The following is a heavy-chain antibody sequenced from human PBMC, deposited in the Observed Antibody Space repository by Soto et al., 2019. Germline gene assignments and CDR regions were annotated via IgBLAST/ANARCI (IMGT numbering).Heavy chain of an antibody. CDR3: AKTDSSGGKCYSVVDAFDV. D-gene: IGHD2-15*01. CDR1: GFIFSNFG. Sequence: GGSLRLSCAASGFIFSNFGIHWVRQAPGKGLEWVAAISYEGSIKYYADSVKGRFTISRDNSKNTVYLQMSSLRAEDTAVYYCAKTDSSGGKCYSVVDAFDVWGQGAIVTVSS. V-gene: IGHV3-30*18. J-gene: IGHJ3*01. CDR2: ISYEGSIK.